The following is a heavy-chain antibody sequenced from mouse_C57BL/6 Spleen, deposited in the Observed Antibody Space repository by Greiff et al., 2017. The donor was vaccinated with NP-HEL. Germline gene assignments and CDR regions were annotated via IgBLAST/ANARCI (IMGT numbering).Heavy chain of an antibody. Sequence: VQLQQPGTELVKPGASVKLSCKASGYTFTSYWMHWVKQRPGQGLEWIGNINPSNGGTNYNEKFKSKATLTVDKSSSTAYMQLSSLTSEDSAVYYCARQAWDYYGSSYNWYFDVWGTGTTVTVSS. CDR1: GYTFTSYW. D-gene: IGHD1-1*01. CDR3: ARQAWDYYGSSYNWYFDV. CDR2: INPSNGGT. V-gene: IGHV1-53*01. J-gene: IGHJ1*03.